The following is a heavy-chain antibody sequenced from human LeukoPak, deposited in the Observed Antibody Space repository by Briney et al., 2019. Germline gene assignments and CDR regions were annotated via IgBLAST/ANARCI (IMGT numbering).Heavy chain of an antibody. Sequence: PGRSLRLSCAASGFTFSSYAMHWVRQAPGKGLEWVAVISYDGSNKYYADSVKGRFTISRDNSKNTLYLQMNSLGAEDTAVYYCARDDYGDFYFDYWGQGTLVTVSS. D-gene: IGHD4-17*01. CDR2: ISYDGSNK. V-gene: IGHV3-30*04. CDR1: GFTFSSYA. CDR3: ARDDYGDFYFDY. J-gene: IGHJ4*02.